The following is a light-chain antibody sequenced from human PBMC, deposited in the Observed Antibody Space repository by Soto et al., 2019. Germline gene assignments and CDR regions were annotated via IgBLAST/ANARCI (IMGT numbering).Light chain of an antibody. CDR3: QQYGSSPPYT. V-gene: IGKV3-20*01. CDR2: GVA. Sequence: EIVLTQSPGTLSLSPGERATLSCRASQSVSSRYLARYQQKPGQAPRLLIYGVASRATGIPDRFIGSGSGTDFTLTISRLEPEDFAVYYCQQYGSSPPYTFGQGTKLEIK. J-gene: IGKJ2*01. CDR1: QSVSSRY.